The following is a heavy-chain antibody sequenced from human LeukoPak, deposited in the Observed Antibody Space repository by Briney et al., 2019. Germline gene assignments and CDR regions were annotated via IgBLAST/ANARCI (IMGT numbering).Heavy chain of an antibody. Sequence: SQTLSLTCTVSGGSISSGDYYWSWIRQPPGKGLEWIGYIYYSGGTYYNPSLKSRVTISVDTSKNQFSLKLSSVTAADTAVYYCARVRYCSSTSCYKEGFFDYWGQGTLVTVSS. CDR2: IYYSGGT. D-gene: IGHD2-2*02. V-gene: IGHV4-30-4*08. J-gene: IGHJ4*02. CDR3: ARVRYCSSTSCYKEGFFDY. CDR1: GGSISSGDYY.